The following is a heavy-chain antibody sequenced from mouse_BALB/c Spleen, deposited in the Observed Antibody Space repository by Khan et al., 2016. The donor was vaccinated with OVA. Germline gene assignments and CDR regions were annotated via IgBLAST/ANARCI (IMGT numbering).Heavy chain of an antibody. CDR1: GFSLTTYG. D-gene: IGHD2-4*01. Sequence: QVQLKESGPGLVQPSQSLSITCTVSGFSLTTYGVHWVRQSPGKGLEWLGVIWSGGSTDYDAAFISRLSISKDRSKSQVFFKMTSLQVNDTAIYYCARNYDYDEGLAYWGQGTLVTVSA. J-gene: IGHJ3*01. CDR3: ARNYDYDEGLAY. V-gene: IGHV2-2*02. CDR2: IWSGGST.